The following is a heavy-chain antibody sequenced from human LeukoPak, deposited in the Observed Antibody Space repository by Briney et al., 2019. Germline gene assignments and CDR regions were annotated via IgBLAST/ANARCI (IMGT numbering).Heavy chain of an antibody. D-gene: IGHD3-16*01. CDR1: GFKFPKVW. CDR2: TQPEGNEK. Sequence: PGGSLRLSRAVSGFKFPKVWMSWVRQAPGRGLEWVANTQPEGNEKFYVESVKGRFTISRDNTKDLLFLRMNDLRVEDTGVYYCARGDAFSGDHWGQGTQVTVST. J-gene: IGHJ4*02. CDR3: ARGDAFSGDH. V-gene: IGHV3-7*03.